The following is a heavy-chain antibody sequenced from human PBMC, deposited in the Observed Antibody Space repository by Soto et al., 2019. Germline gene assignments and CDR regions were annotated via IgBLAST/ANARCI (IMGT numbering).Heavy chain of an antibody. CDR2: ISSGSST. J-gene: IGHJ4*02. V-gene: IGHV3-23*01. CDR3: AIVEAVDY. Sequence: GGSLRLSCAASRFTFSNLAMAWVRQAPGKGLEWVSSISSGSSTYYADSVKGRFTISRDNSKNTLYLQMNSLRAEDTAVYYCAIVEAVDYWGQGTLVTVSS. D-gene: IGHD6-19*01. CDR1: RFTFSNLA.